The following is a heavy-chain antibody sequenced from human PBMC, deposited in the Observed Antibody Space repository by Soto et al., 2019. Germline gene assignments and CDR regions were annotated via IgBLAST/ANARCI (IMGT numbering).Heavy chain of an antibody. CDR1: GGSISSYY. V-gene: IGHV4-59*01. J-gene: IGHJ5*02. CDR2: IHYSGST. D-gene: IGHD3-22*01. Sequence: QLQLQESGPGLVKPSETLSLTCTVSGGSISSYYWSWIRQPPGKGLEWIGYIHYSGSTNYNPALTIRDTRALDTSKNQCSLKLTSVTAADMAIYYFATNGYDYPNWFAPWGRGTLVTVST. CDR3: ATNGYDYPNWFAP.